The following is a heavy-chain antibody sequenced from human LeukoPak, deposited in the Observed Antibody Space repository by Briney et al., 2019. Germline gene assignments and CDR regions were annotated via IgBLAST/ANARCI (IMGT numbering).Heavy chain of an antibody. CDR1: GHGFTGYH. CDR3: VGEAAGGFDR. Sequence: ASVKVSCKASGHGFTGYHIHWVRQAPGQGLEWMAWMNTNDGGISYAQRIQGGVTVTRDTSISTAYMELSGLRSDDTATYYCVGEAAGGFDRWGQGSPVTVSS. J-gene: IGHJ5*02. V-gene: IGHV1-2*02. CDR2: MNTNDGGI. D-gene: IGHD6-25*01.